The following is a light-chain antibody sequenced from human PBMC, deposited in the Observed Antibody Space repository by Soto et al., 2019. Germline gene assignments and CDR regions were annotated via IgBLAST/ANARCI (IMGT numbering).Light chain of an antibody. J-gene: IGKJ1*01. V-gene: IGKV1-27*01. CDR3: QKNGGAPPT. CDR2: TAS. Sequence: DIQMTQSPSSLSASVGDRVTITCRASQDIGIYLSWYQQKSGGVPRVLIYTASTFQSGVPSRFSSSRSGPDFPLTISRLQPEDAATFLCQKNGGAPPTFGHGTKVEIK. CDR1: QDIGIY.